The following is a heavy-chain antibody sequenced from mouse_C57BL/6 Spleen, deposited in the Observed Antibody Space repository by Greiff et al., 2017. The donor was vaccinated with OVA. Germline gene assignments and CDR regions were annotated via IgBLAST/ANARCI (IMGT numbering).Heavy chain of an antibody. Sequence: EVQLVESGGGLVQPKGSLKLSCAASGFSFNTYAMNWVRQAPGKGLEWVARIRSKSNNYATYYADSVKDRFTISRDDSESMLYLQMNNLKTEDTAMYYCVRGSSLYFDVWGTGTTVTVSS. CDR2: IRSKSNNYAT. D-gene: IGHD1-1*01. CDR3: VRGSSLYFDV. V-gene: IGHV10-1*01. CDR1: GFSFNTYA. J-gene: IGHJ1*03.